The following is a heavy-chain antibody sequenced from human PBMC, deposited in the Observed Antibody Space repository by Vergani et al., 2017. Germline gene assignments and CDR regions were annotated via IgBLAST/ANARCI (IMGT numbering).Heavy chain of an antibody. D-gene: IGHD6-19*01. J-gene: IGHJ4*02. CDR2: ISAYNGNT. CDR1: GGTFSSYA. CDR3: ARGPYSSGWYGDLDY. Sequence: QVQLVQSGAEVKKPGSSVKVSCKASGGTFSSYAISWVRQAPGQGLEWMGWISAYNGNTNYAQKLQGRVTMTTDTPTSTAYMELSSLRSEDTAVYYCARGPYSSGWYGDLDYWGQGTLVTVSS. V-gene: IGHV1-18*01.